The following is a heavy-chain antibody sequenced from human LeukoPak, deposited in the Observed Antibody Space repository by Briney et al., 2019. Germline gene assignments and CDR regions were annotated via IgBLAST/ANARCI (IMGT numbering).Heavy chain of an antibody. CDR2: IYYSGST. D-gene: IGHD3-10*01. CDR1: GYSISSGYY. Sequence: SETLSLTCTVSGYSISSGYYWGWIRQPPGKGLEWIGYIYYSGSTNYNPSLKSRVTISVDTSKNQFSLKLSSVTAADTAVYYCARGLLWFGSSYYFDYWGQGTLVTVSS. J-gene: IGHJ4*02. CDR3: ARGLLWFGSSYYFDY. V-gene: IGHV4-61*01.